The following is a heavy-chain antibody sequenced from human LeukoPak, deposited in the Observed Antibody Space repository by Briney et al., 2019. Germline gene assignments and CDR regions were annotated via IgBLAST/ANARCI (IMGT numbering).Heavy chain of an antibody. J-gene: IGHJ4*02. Sequence: GGSLRLSRAASGFTYNKDWTVWVRQAPGQGREVGACIRHDGSNKYYADSVKGRFTISRDNSKNTLYLQMNSLRAEDTAVYYCAKDDVGYCSSTSCRAYFDYWGQGTQVTVSS. CDR3: AKDDVGYCSSTSCRAYFDY. CDR1: GFTYNKDW. V-gene: IGHV3-30*02. D-gene: IGHD2-2*01. CDR2: IRHDGSNK.